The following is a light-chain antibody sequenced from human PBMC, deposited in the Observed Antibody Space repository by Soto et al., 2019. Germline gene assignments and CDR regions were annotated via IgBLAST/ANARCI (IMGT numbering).Light chain of an antibody. Sequence: DIQMTQSPSTLSASVGNRVILTCRASQSISGWLAWYQQKPGKAPKLLIYSASSLHSGVPSRFSGSGSGTEFTLTISSLQPDDFATYYCQQYNSYPWTFGQGTKVDIK. CDR3: QQYNSYPWT. V-gene: IGKV1-5*01. J-gene: IGKJ1*01. CDR2: SAS. CDR1: QSISGW.